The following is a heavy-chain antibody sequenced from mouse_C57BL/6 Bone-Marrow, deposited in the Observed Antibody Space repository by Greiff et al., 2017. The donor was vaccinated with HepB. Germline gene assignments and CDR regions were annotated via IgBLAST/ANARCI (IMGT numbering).Heavy chain of an antibody. CDR2: IFPGSGST. J-gene: IGHJ1*03. D-gene: IGHD1-1*01. CDR1: GYTFTSHW. V-gene: IGHV1-56*01. Sequence: VQLQQSGPVLVRPGASVKISCKAPGYTFTSHWMHWVRQRPVQGLEWIGAIFPGSGSTYYNEKFKGKATLTVDTSSSTAYMQLRSLTSEDSAVYFCARDRTTVGYFDVWGTGTTVTVSS. CDR3: ARDRTTVGYFDV.